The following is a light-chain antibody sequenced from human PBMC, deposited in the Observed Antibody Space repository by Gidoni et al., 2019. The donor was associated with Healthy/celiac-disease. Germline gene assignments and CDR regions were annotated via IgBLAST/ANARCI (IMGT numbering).Light chain of an antibody. J-gene: IGKJ1*01. CDR3: QQSYSTPQT. Sequence: GDRVTITCRASQSISSYLNWYQQKPGKAPKLLIYAASSLQSGVPSRFSGSGSGTDITLTISSLQPEDFATYYCQQSYSTPQTFGQGTKVEIK. CDR2: AAS. V-gene: IGKV1-39*01. CDR1: QSISSY.